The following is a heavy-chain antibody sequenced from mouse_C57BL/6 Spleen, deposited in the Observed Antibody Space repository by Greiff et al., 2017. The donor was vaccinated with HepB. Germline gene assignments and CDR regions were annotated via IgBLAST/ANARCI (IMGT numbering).Heavy chain of an antibody. J-gene: IGHJ4*01. CDR3: AREGGNLFYAMDY. Sequence: VQLKESGPELVKPGASVKISCKASGYSFTDYNMNWVKQSNGKSLEWIGVINPNYGTTSYNQKFKGKATLTVDQSSSTAYMQLNSLTSEDSAVYYCAREGGNLFYAMDYWGQGTSVTVSS. CDR2: INPNYGTT. CDR1: GYSFTDYN. V-gene: IGHV1-39*01. D-gene: IGHD2-1*01.